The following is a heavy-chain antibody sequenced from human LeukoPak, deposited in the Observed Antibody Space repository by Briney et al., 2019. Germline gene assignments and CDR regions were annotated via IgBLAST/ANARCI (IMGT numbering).Heavy chain of an antibody. D-gene: IGHD1-26*01. CDR3: AREKWGIDY. V-gene: IGHV3-48*04. CDR2: ISSSSSTI. Sequence: GGSLRLSCAASGFTFSSYSMNWVRQAPGKGLEWVSYISSSSSTIYYADSVKGRFTISRDNAKNSLYLQMNSLRAEDTAVYYCAREKWGIDYWGQGTLVTVSS. J-gene: IGHJ4*02. CDR1: GFTFSSYS.